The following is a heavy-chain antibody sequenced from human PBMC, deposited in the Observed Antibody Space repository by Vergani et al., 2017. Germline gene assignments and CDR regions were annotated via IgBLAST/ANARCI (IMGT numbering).Heavy chain of an antibody. D-gene: IGHD6-19*01. J-gene: IGHJ5*02. CDR2: IHYSENT. CDR3: ASDTHSGQRADR. Sequence: QVQLQESGPGLVKSSETLSLTCSVSFDSIRNLYCNWIRQPPGKGLEWIGSIHYSENTKYNPTLKTRVTISGDTSKNQFSLTLTSVTGADTAVYYCASDTHSGQRADRWGQGSLVTVPS. CDR1: FDSIRNLY. V-gene: IGHV4-59*11.